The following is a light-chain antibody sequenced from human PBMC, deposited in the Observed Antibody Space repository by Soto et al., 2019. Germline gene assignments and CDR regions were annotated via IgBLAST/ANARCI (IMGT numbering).Light chain of an antibody. CDR2: SNN. CDR3: AAWDDSLSGGV. J-gene: IGLJ3*02. V-gene: IGLV1-47*02. Sequence: QSVLTQPPSASGTPGQTVTISCSGSSSNVGRNYVYWYQQLPGTAPKLLVCSNNQRPSGVPDRFSGSKSGTSASLAISGLRSEDEADYYCAAWDDSLSGGVFGGGTKVTVL. CDR1: SSNVGRNY.